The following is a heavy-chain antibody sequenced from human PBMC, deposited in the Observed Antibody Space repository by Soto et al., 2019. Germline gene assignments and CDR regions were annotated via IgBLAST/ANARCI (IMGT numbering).Heavy chain of an antibody. CDR2: ISYDGIYE. CDR3: ANEGAGIAVTGHETFEI. CDR1: GFAFSDYG. V-gene: IGHV3-30*18. J-gene: IGHJ3*02. Sequence: QVQLVESGGGVVQPGKSLRLSCAASGFAFSDYGMHWVRPTPGKGLEWVARISYDGIYEYYADSVKGRFTLSRDNSKNTLYLHMNSLSTGDTDIYYWANEGAGIAVTGHETFEIGGQGTMVTVSS. D-gene: IGHD6-19*01.